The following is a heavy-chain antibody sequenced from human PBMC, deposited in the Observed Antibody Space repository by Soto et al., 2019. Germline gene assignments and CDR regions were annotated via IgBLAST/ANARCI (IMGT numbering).Heavy chain of an antibody. CDR1: GFTFSSYA. V-gene: IGHV3-23*01. Sequence: GGSLRLSCAASGFTFSSYAMSWVRQAPGKGLEWVSVISGSGGRIYYADSVKGRFTISRDNSKNTLYLQMNSLRAEDTAVYYCSKRLDYLTAAGGPKYYYYYMDVWGKGTTVTVSS. CDR2: ISGSGGRI. CDR3: SKRLDYLTAAGGPKYYYYYMDV. J-gene: IGHJ6*03. D-gene: IGHD6-13*01.